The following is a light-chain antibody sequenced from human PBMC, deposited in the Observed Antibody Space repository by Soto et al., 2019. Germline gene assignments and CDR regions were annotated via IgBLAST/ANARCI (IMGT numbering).Light chain of an antibody. CDR3: SSYTTSATLV. V-gene: IGLV2-14*01. CDR2: VVS. J-gene: IGLJ2*01. CDR1: SSDIGGYNY. Sequence: QSVLAQPTSVSGSPGQSIAISCTGTSSDIGGYNYVSWHQQHPGKAPKVLISVVSNRPSGVSNRFSGSKSGNTASLTISGLQAEDEADYFCSSYTTSATLVFGVGTKLTVL.